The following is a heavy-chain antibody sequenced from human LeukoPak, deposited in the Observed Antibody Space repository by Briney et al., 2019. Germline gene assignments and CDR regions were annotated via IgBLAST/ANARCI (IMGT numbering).Heavy chain of an antibody. CDR2: IIPAFGTA. V-gene: IGHV1-69*05. J-gene: IGHJ6*03. D-gene: IGHD3-22*01. Sequence: SVKVSCKGSGGTFSSYSISWVRQAPGQGPEWMGGIIPAFGTAHYAQKFQGRVTFTTDESTTTAYMELRSLRSEDTAVYYCASEGNYDSSGYSRYNYYYMDVWGKGTAVTVPS. CDR3: ASEGNYDSSGYSRYNYYYMDV. CDR1: GGTFSSYS.